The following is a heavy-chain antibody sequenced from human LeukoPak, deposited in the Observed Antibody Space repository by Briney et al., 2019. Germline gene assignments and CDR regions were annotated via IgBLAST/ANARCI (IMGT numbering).Heavy chain of an antibody. Sequence: PGGSLRLSCAASGFTFSSYWMHWVRQAPGKGLVWVSGINSDGSSTSYADSVKGRFTISRDNAKNTLYLQMNSLRAEDTAVYYCARDASYGDYVRYFQHWGQGTLVTVSS. D-gene: IGHD4-17*01. CDR3: ARDASYGDYVRYFQH. CDR1: GFTFSSYW. CDR2: INSDGSST. J-gene: IGHJ1*01. V-gene: IGHV3-74*01.